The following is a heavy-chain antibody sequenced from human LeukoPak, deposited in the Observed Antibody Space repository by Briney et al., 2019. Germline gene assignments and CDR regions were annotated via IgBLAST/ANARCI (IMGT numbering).Heavy chain of an antibody. V-gene: IGHV3-30*04. J-gene: IGHJ4*02. Sequence: GRTLRLSCAASGFTFSSYAMHWVRQAPGKGLEWVALIPYDGSNKYYADSVKGRFTISRDNSKNTLYLQMNSLRAGDTAVYYCARGVRIAVAGNIDYWGQGTLVTVSS. CDR1: GFTFSSYA. CDR2: IPYDGSNK. CDR3: ARGVRIAVAGNIDY. D-gene: IGHD6-19*01.